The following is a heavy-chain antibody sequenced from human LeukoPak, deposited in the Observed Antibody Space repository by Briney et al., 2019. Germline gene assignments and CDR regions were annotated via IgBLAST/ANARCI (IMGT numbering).Heavy chain of an antibody. CDR3: ARGGASYYYGSGSYSPFYY. D-gene: IGHD3-10*01. CDR2: IKQDGSET. J-gene: IGHJ4*02. V-gene: IGHV3-7*01. CDR1: GFTFRSYW. Sequence: GGSLRLSCAASGFTFRSYWMTWVRQYPGKGLEWVANIKQDGSETYYADSVKGRFTISRDNAKNSLYLQMNSLRAEDTAVYYCARGGASYYYGSGSYSPFYYWGQGTLVTVSS.